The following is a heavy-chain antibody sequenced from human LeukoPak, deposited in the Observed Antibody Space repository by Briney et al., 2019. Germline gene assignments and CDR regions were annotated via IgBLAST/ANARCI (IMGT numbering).Heavy chain of an antibody. J-gene: IGHJ4*02. CDR2: IIPILGIA. CDR1: GGTFSSYA. Sequence: SVKVSCKASGGTFSSYAISWVRQAPGQGLEWMGRIIPILGIANYAQKFQGRVTITADKSTSTAYTELSSLRSEDTAVYYCARDLGSSAPDYWGQGTLVTVSS. D-gene: IGHD6-19*01. V-gene: IGHV1-69*04. CDR3: ARDLGSSAPDY.